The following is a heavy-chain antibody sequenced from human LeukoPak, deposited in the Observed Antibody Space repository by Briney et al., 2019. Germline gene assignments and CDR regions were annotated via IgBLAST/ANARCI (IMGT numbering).Heavy chain of an antibody. J-gene: IGHJ4*02. CDR3: ARELITTSTRNFDY. Sequence: WINPNSGGTNYAQKFQGRVTMTRDTSISTAYMELSRLRSDDTAVYYCARELITTSTRNFDYWGQGTLVTVSA. CDR2: INPNSGGT. V-gene: IGHV1-2*02. D-gene: IGHD2-8*01.